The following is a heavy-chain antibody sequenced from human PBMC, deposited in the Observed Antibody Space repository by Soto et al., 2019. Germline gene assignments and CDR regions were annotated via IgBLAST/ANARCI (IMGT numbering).Heavy chain of an antibody. Sequence: QLQLQESGSGLVKPSQTLSLTCAVSGGSISSGGYSWSWIRQPPGKGLEWIGYIYHSGSTYYNPSLKSRVTISVDRSKNQFSLKLSSVTPADTAVYYCARGRFLEWLGGIDWFDPWGQGTLVTVSS. CDR2: IYHSGST. V-gene: IGHV4-30-2*01. D-gene: IGHD3-3*01. CDR1: GGSISSGGYS. J-gene: IGHJ5*02. CDR3: ARGRFLEWLGGIDWFDP.